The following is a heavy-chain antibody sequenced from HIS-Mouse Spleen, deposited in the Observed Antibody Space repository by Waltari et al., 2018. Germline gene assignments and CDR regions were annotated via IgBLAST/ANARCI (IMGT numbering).Heavy chain of an antibody. V-gene: IGHV4-34*01. D-gene: IGHD6-6*01. CDR1: GGSFSGYY. CDR3: ARGLHSSSSGNY. J-gene: IGHJ4*02. Sequence: QVQLQQWGAGLLKPSETLSLTCAVYGGSFSGYYWSCIRHPPGKGLEWIGEINHSGSTNYNPSLKSRVTISVDTSKNQFSLKLSSVTAADTAVYYCARGLHSSSSGNYWGQGTLVTVSS. CDR2: INHSGST.